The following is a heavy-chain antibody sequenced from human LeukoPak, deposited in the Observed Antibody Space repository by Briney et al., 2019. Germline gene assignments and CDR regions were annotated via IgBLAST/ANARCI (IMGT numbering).Heavy chain of an antibody. J-gene: IGHJ3*02. CDR3: ARVQSDSSGLDAFDI. D-gene: IGHD3-22*01. CDR2: ISGSGGST. Sequence: PGGSLRLSCAASGFTFSSYAMSWVRQAPGKGLEWVSAISGSGGSTYYADSVKGRFTISRDNSKNTLYLQMNSLRAEDTAVYYCARVQSDSSGLDAFDIWGQGTMVIVSS. CDR1: GFTFSSYA. V-gene: IGHV3-23*01.